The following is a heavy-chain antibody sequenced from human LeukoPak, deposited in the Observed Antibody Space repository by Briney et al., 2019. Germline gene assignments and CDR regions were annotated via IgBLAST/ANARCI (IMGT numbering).Heavy chain of an antibody. CDR1: GFTFSSYA. CDR2: TPYDGSNK. V-gene: IGHV3-30*04. D-gene: IGHD5-24*01. CDR3: AREESRDDDSYDY. Sequence: GGSLRLSCAASGFTFSSYAMHWVRQAPGKGLEWVAATPYDGSNKYHADSVKGRFTISRDDSQNKLYLHTNSLRAEDTAVYYCAREESRDDDSYDYWGRGTLVTVSS. J-gene: IGHJ4*02.